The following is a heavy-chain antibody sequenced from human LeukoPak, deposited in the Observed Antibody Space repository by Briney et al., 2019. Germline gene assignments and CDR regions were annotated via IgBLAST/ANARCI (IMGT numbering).Heavy chain of an antibody. Sequence: SETLSLTCTVSGGSISSYCWSWIRQPPGKGLEWIGYIYYSGSTNYNPSLKSRVTISVDTSKNQFSLKPSSVTAADTAVYYCARMPSDIVVVPAANYYYYMDVWGKGTTVTVSS. V-gene: IGHV4-59*01. CDR3: ARMPSDIVVVPAANYYYYMDV. CDR1: GGSISSYC. CDR2: IYYSGST. D-gene: IGHD2-2*01. J-gene: IGHJ6*03.